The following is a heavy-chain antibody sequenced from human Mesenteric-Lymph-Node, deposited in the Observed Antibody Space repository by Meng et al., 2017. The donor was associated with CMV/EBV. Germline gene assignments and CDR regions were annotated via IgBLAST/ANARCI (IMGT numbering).Heavy chain of an antibody. CDR3: ARDSEYSSSSKYFEY. CDR2: ITSTSIYM. V-gene: IGHV3-21*01. Sequence: GGSLRLSCAASGFTFSSYSMNWVRQAPGKGLEWVSSITSTSIYMYYADSVKGRFTISRDNAKNSVFLQMNGLRAEDTALYYCARDSEYSSSSKYFEYWGQGTLVTVSS. J-gene: IGHJ4*02. CDR1: GFTFSSYS. D-gene: IGHD6-6*01.